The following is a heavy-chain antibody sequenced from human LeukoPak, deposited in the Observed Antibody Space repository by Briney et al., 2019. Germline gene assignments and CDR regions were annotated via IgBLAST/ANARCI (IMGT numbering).Heavy chain of an antibody. D-gene: IGHD3-10*01. J-gene: IGHJ4*02. CDR1: GFTFGDYA. Sequence: PGGSLRLSCTASGFTFGDYAMSWVRQAPGKGLEWVGFIRSKAYGGTTEYAASVKGRFTISRDDSKSIAYLQMNSLKTEDTAVYYCTRDRSRDYYGSGRLRRYPYYFDYWGQGTLVTVSS. CDR3: TRDRSRDYYGSGRLRRYPYYFDY. CDR2: IRSKAYGGTT. V-gene: IGHV3-49*04.